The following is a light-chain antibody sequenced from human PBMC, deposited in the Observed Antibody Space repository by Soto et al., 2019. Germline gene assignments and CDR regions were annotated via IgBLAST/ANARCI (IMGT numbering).Light chain of an antibody. Sequence: DIQMTQSPSTLSASVGDRVTISCRASQTISSWLAWYQQKPGKAPNLLICKASTLQSGVPSRFSGSGSGTEFTLTISSLQPDDFATYYCQQYNTYSRTFGQGTKVEIE. V-gene: IGKV1-5*03. CDR1: QTISSW. CDR2: KAS. CDR3: QQYNTYSRT. J-gene: IGKJ1*01.